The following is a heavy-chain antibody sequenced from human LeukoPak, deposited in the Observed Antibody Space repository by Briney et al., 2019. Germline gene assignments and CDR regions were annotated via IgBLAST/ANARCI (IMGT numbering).Heavy chain of an antibody. V-gene: IGHV3-23*01. CDR2: IDANGVAT. CDR3: AKDQSYYNWFDP. J-gene: IGHJ5*02. CDR1: GFTFSSYA. Sequence: HPGGSLRLSCAASGFTFSSYAMTWVRQAPGKGPEWVSSIDANGVATFYAESVKGRFSISRDNAKNTVGLQMHSLTAEDTAVYYCAKDQSYYNWFDPWGQGTLVTVSS. D-gene: IGHD3-10*01.